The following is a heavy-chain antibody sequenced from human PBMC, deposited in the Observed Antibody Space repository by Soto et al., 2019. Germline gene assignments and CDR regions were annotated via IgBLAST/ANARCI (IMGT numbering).Heavy chain of an antibody. CDR2: VTWHGSII. J-gene: IGHJ4*02. CDR1: GFTFNDHA. V-gene: IGHV3-9*01. Sequence: EVQLAESGGGLVHPGRSLRLSCVGSGFTFNDHAMHWVRQAPGKGLEWVAGVTWHGSIIGYAGSVRGRFSISRDNGNNSLYLQLSGLRPEDTAIYYCSRGGTYSSSSASDFWGQGTVVTVSS. D-gene: IGHD4-4*01. CDR3: SRGGTYSSSSASDF.